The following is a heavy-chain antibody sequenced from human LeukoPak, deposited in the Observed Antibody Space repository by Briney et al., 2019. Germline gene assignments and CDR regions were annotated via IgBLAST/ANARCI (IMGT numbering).Heavy chain of an antibody. CDR2: ISSSSSTI. CDR3: AKDPGHYYGSGS. Sequence: GGSLRLSCAASGFTFSSYEMNWVRQAPGKGLEWVSYISSSSSTIYYADSVKGRFTISRDNAKNSLYLQMNSLRAEDTAVYYCAKDPGHYYGSGSWGQGTLVTVSS. CDR1: GFTFSSYE. V-gene: IGHV3-48*03. D-gene: IGHD3-10*01. J-gene: IGHJ4*02.